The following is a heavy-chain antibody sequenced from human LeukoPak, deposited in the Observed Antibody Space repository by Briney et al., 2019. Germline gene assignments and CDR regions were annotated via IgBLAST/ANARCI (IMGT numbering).Heavy chain of an antibody. CDR3: AGDSGSYFRARGGWFDP. J-gene: IGHJ5*02. V-gene: IGHV1-69*01. CDR1: GGTFSSYA. Sequence: SVKVSCKASGGTFSSYAISWVRQAPGQGLEWMGGIIPIFGTANYAQKSQGRVTITADESTSTAYMELSSLRSEDTAVYYCAGDSGSYFRARGGWFDPWGQGTLVTVSS. CDR2: IIPIFGTA. D-gene: IGHD1-26*01.